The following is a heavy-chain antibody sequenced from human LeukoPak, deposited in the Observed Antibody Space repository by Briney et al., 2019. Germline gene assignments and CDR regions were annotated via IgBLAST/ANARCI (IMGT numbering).Heavy chain of an antibody. V-gene: IGHV3-48*01. CDR2: ISTNSGTI. Sequence: GGSLRLSCAASGFTFSIYTMNWVRQAPGKGLEWISYISTNSGTIWYADSVKGRFSIYRDNAKNSLFLHMNSLRAEDTAVYYCVRDLTIVGVAQVHHWGQGTLVTVSS. CDR1: GFTFSIYT. J-gene: IGHJ5*02. CDR3: VRDLTIVGVAQVHH. D-gene: IGHD1-26*01.